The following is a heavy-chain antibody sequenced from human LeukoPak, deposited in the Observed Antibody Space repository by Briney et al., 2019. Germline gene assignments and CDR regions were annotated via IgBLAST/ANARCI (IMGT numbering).Heavy chain of an antibody. V-gene: IGHV5-51*01. J-gene: IGHJ5*02. Sequence: GESLKISCQGSGYSINNYWIAWVRQMPGKGLEWMGIIYPADSDIRYSPSFQGQVTISADKSISTAYLQWNSLKASDTVMYYCARQEYCSGASCYTWFDPWGQGTLVTVSS. CDR1: GYSINNYW. CDR2: IYPADSDI. CDR3: ARQEYCSGASCYTWFDP. D-gene: IGHD2-15*01.